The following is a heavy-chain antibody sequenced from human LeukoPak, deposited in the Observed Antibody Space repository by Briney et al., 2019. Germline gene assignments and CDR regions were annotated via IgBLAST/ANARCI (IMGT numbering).Heavy chain of an antibody. CDR2: ISSSSSYI. CDR1: GFTFSSYS. CDR3: ARGGGEYSYGSIFDY. D-gene: IGHD5-18*01. J-gene: IGHJ4*02. Sequence: PGGSLRLSCAASGFTFSSYSMNWVRQAPGKGLEWVSSISSSSSYIYYADSVKGRFTISRDNAKNSLYLQMNSLRAEDTAVYYCARGGGEYSYGSIFDYWGQGTLVTVSS. V-gene: IGHV3-21*01.